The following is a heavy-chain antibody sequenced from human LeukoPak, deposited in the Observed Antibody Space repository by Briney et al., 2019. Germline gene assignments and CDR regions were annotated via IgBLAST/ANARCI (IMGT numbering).Heavy chain of an antibody. CDR2: INHSGST. J-gene: IGHJ6*03. Sequence: SETLSLTCAVYGGSFSGYYWSWIRQPPGKGLEWIGEINHSGSTNYNPSLKSRVTISVDTSMNQFSLKLSSVTAADTAVYYCARGSSGYYYYYMDVWGKGTTVTVSS. CDR1: GGSFSGYY. V-gene: IGHV4-34*01. CDR3: ARGSSGYYYYYMDV. D-gene: IGHD3-10*01.